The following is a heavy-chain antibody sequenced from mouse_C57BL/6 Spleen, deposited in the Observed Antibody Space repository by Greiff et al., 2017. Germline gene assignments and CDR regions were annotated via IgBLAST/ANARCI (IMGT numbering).Heavy chain of an antibody. D-gene: IGHD1-1*01. CDR2: IRLKSDNYAT. Sequence: EVMLVESGGGLVQPGGSMKLSCVASGFTFSNYWMNWVRQSPGKGLEWVAQIRLKSDNYATDYAESVKGRFTISRDDSKNTVNLQMNNLRAEEAGIYSCTGLGIYYYGNSSYYFDYWGQGTTLTVSS. J-gene: IGHJ2*01. CDR3: TGLGIYYYGNSSYYFDY. CDR1: GFTFSNYW. V-gene: IGHV6-3*01.